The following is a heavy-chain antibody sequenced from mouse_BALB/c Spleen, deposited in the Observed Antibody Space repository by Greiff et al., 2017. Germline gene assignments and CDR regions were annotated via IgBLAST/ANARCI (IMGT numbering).Heavy chain of an antibody. CDR1: GYAFSSSW. CDR3: AREDYFYYYAMDD. CDR2: IYPGDGDT. V-gene: IGHV1-82*01. D-gene: IGHD1-1*01. Sequence: VQGVESGPELVKPGASVKISCKASGYAFSSSWMNWVKQRPGQGLEWIGRIYPGDGDTNYNGKFKGKATLTADKSSSTAYMQLSSLTSVDSAVYFCAREDYFYYYAMDDWGQGTSVTVSS. J-gene: IGHJ4*01.